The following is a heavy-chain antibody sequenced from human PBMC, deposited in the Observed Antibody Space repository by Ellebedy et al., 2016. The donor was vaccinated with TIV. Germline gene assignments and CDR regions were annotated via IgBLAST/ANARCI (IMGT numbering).Heavy chain of an antibody. D-gene: IGHD1-26*01. CDR3: ARDVGATTFDY. Sequence: SETLSLXCTVSGGSISSYYWSWIRQPPGKGLEWIGYIYYSGSTNYNPSLKSRVTISVDTSKNQFSLKLSSVTAADTAVYYCARDVGATTFDYWGQGTLVTVSS. CDR1: GGSISSYY. V-gene: IGHV4-59*12. J-gene: IGHJ4*02. CDR2: IYYSGST.